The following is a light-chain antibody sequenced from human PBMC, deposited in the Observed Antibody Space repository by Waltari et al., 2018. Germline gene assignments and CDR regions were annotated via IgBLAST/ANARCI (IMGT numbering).Light chain of an antibody. J-gene: IGLJ3*02. Sequence: GKGPLYWMRGKSCGSHIKGDGVPDRFSGSSSGCWRYLTISGLQSEDEADYYCQTWGTGTYWMFGGGTKLTVL. CDR2: GKSCGSH. CDR3: QTWGTGTYWM. V-gene: IGLV4-69*01.